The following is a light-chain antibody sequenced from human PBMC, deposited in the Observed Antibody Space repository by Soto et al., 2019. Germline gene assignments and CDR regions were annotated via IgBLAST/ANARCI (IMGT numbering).Light chain of an antibody. J-gene: IGKJ2*02. CDR1: QNVGNN. Sequence: VLTQSPATLSLSPGESATLSCRASQNVGNNLAWYQQKSGQAPRLLIYAASDRATGVPARFSGRMSGTDFTLTISSLEPEDFATYFCQQRSRWPRGTFGRGTKXE. V-gene: IGKV3-11*01. CDR2: AAS. CDR3: QQRSRWPRGT.